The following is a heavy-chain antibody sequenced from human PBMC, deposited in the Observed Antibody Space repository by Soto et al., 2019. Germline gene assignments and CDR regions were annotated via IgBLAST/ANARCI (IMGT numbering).Heavy chain of an antibody. V-gene: IGHV3-23*01. CDR2: ISGSGGST. CDR3: AKSGIAARPHYYYYYGMDV. D-gene: IGHD6-6*01. J-gene: IGHJ6*02. CDR1: GFTFSSYA. Sequence: PGGSLRLSCAASGFTFSSYAMSWVRQAPGKGLEWVSAISGSGGSTYYADSVKGRFTISRDNSKNTLYLQMNSLRAEDTAVYYCAKSGIAARPHYYYYYGMDVWGQGTTVT.